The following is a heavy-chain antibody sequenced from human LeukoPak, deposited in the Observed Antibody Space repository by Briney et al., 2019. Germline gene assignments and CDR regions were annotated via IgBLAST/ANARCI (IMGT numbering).Heavy chain of an antibody. D-gene: IGHD2/OR15-2a*01. CDR3: ARAYTL. V-gene: IGHV3-53*01. CDR1: GFTVSSNY. CDR2: IYSGGS. J-gene: IGHJ4*02. Sequence: RPGVSLRLSCAASGFTVSSNYMSWVRQAPGKGLEWVSVIYSGGSVKGRFTISRDNSKNTLYLQMNSLRAEDTAVYYCARAYTLWGQGTLVTVSS.